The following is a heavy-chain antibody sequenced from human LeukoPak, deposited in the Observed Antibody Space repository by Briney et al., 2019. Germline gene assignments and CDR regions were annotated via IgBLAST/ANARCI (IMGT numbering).Heavy chain of an antibody. D-gene: IGHD3-16*01. V-gene: IGHV3-23*01. CDR2: ISGSGGST. J-gene: IGHJ4*02. Sequence: RAGGSLRLSCAASGFTFSSYAMSWVRQAPGKGLEWVSAISGSGGSTYYADSVKGRFTISRDNSKNTLYLQMNSLRAEDTAVYYCAKEHLDRGSYHFDYWGQGTLVTVSS. CDR1: GFTFSSYA. CDR3: AKEHLDRGSYHFDY.